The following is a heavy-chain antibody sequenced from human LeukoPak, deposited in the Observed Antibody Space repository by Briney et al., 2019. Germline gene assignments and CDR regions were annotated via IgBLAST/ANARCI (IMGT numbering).Heavy chain of an antibody. Sequence: GGSLRLSCSASGFSFTSYAMSWVRQAPGKGLEWVSVIYGGGSTNYADSVKGRFTISRDNSKNTLYLQMNSLRAEDTAVYYCARDSAASDYYYGMDVWGQGTTVTVSS. D-gene: IGHD6-25*01. CDR1: GFSFTSYA. J-gene: IGHJ6*02. V-gene: IGHV3-53*01. CDR2: IYGGGST. CDR3: ARDSAASDYYYGMDV.